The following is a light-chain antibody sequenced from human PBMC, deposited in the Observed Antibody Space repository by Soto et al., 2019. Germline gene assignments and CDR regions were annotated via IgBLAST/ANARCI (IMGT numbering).Light chain of an antibody. CDR1: SSDVGGYDC. CDR3: SSFTSSTTRV. V-gene: IGLV2-14*01. Sequence: QSVLTQPASVSGSPGQSITISCTGSSSDVGGYDCVSWYQQYPGKAPKLMIYDVSNRPSGVSNRFSGSKSGNTASLTISGLQADDEADYYCSSFTSSTTRVFGTGTKVTVL. J-gene: IGLJ1*01. CDR2: DVS.